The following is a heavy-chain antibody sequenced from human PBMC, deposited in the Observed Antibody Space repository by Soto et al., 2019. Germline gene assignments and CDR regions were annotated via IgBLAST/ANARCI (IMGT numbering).Heavy chain of an antibody. Sequence: SLRISCTTSGFTFSDYYMTWVRQAPGKGLEWISYMSGSGDAIYYADSVKGRFTISRDNAKNSLHLEMNSLRVEDTAMYCCVRSNFNYGMDVRGQGTSLTVSS. CDR3: VRSNFNYGMDV. V-gene: IGHV3-11*01. CDR2: MSGSGDAI. J-gene: IGHJ6*01. CDR1: GFTFSDYY. D-gene: IGHD1-1*01.